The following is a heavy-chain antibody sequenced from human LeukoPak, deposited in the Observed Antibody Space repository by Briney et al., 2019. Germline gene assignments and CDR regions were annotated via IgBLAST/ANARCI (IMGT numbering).Heavy chain of an antibody. CDR2: ISGSGGST. D-gene: IGHD4-17*01. V-gene: IGHV3-23*01. CDR3: ARDPRNYGDYYFDY. Sequence: PGGSLRLSCAASGFTFSSYAMSWVRQAPGKGLEWVSAISGSGGSTYYADSVKGRFTISRDNSKNTLYLQMNSLRAEDTAVYYCARDPRNYGDYYFDYWGQGTLVTVSS. J-gene: IGHJ4*02. CDR1: GFTFSSYA.